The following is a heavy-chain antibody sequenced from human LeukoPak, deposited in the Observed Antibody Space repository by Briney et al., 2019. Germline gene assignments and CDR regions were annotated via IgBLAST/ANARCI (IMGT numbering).Heavy chain of an antibody. J-gene: IGHJ4*02. CDR2: ISYDGSNK. V-gene: IGHV3-30-3*01. Sequence: GGSLRLSCAASGFTFSSYAMHWVRQAPGKGLEWVAVISYDGSNKYYADSVKGRFTISRDNAKNSLYLQMNSLRAEDTAVYYCARETSGYDFDYWGQGTLVTVSS. CDR3: ARETSGYDFDY. D-gene: IGHD5-12*01. CDR1: GFTFSSYA.